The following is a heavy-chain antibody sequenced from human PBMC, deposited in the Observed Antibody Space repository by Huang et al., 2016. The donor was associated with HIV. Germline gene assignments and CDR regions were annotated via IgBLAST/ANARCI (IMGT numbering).Heavy chain of an antibody. CDR2: ICYKGRT. J-gene: IGHJ6*03. CDR1: GGSIRSSDYH. Sequence: QLLLQESGPGLVKPSEALALTCAVSGGSIRSSDYHWGWIRQPPGKGLEWIGSICYKGRTQHSPSRKSRVTIAVDTSKNLFFPNLTSMTAADTAVYYCARHREGPVAYYSGWGSHLNYMDVWGRGRTVVVSS. V-gene: IGHV4-39*01. D-gene: IGHD3-10*01. CDR3: ARHREGPVAYYSGWGSHLNYMDV.